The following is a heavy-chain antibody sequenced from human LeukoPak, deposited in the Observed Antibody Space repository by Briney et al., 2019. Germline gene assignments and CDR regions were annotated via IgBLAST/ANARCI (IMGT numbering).Heavy chain of an antibody. J-gene: IGHJ6*02. CDR1: GGSFSGYY. CDR2: INHSGST. D-gene: IGHD3-10*01. CDR3: ARGNYYGSGSYIEPSPMDV. Sequence: SETLSLTCAVYGGSFSGYYWSWIRQPPGKGLEWIGEINHSGSTNYNPSLKSRVTISVDTSKNQFSLKLSSVTAADTAVYYCARGNYYGSGSYIEPSPMDVWGQGTTVTVSS. V-gene: IGHV4-34*01.